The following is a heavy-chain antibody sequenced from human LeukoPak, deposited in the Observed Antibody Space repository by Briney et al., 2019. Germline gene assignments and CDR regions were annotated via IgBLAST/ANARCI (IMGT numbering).Heavy chain of an antibody. CDR3: GGGTSGGGYAFDI. D-gene: IGHD2-15*01. CDR2: LYYSGRT. J-gene: IGHJ3*02. CDR1: GGSISSYY. V-gene: IGHV4-59*01. Sequence: SQTLSLTCTVSGGSISSYYWSWIRHPPGRGLEWIGYLYYSGRTNYNTSLKSRVTISGETSRNHFSLKLSSVAAGATAVYYLGGGTSGGGYAFDIGGQGTMVTVPS.